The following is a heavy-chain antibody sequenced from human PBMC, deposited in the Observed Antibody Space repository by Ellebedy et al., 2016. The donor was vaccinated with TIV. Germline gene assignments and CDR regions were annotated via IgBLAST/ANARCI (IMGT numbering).Heavy chain of an antibody. CDR1: GFPFSSYA. CDR3: AREVPASGYALDY. D-gene: IGHD2-2*01. CDR2: ISRSGDST. J-gene: IGHJ4*02. Sequence: GGSLRLSXAASGFPFSSYAMTWVRQAPGKGLDWVSVISRSGDSTWSADSVKGRFTISRDNAKSTLYLQMDSLRAEDTAVYYCAREVPASGYALDYWGQGTLVTVSS. V-gene: IGHV3-23*01.